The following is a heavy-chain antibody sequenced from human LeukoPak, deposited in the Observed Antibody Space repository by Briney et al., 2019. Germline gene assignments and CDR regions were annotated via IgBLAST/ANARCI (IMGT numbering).Heavy chain of an antibody. CDR1: GGTFSSYA. Sequence: SVNVSCKASGGTFSSYAISWVRQDPGPGLEGIGGVIPILVTANYAQKFQGRVTITADESTSTAYMELSSMRSEDTAVYYCARGYYYGSGSYYNPWYYYYYMDVWGKGTTVTISS. V-gene: IGHV1-69*13. J-gene: IGHJ6*03. CDR3: ARGYYYGSGSYYNPWYYYYYMDV. D-gene: IGHD3-10*01. CDR2: VIPILVTA.